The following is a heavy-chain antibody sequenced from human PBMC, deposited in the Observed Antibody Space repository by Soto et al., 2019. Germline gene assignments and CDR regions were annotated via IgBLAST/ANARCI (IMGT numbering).Heavy chain of an antibody. V-gene: IGHV4-59*01. D-gene: IGHD2-15*01. J-gene: IGHJ3*02. Sequence: SETLSLTYTLSGGSITSYYWTWIRQPPGKGLEWIGYIYDSGSTNYNPSLKSRVTISVDTSKNQFSLKLSSVTAADTAVYYCARPIAATARGAFHIWGQGTLVT. CDR3: ARPIAATARGAFHI. CDR2: IYDSGST. CDR1: GGSITSYY.